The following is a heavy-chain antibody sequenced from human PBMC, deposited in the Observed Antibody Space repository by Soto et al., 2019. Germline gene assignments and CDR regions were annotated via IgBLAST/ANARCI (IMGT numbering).Heavy chain of an antibody. Sequence: PGGSLRLSCAASGFTFSSYTMSWVRQAPGKGLEWVSRIYGGGNGPHYADSVKGRVTISRDNSKNTLYLQMNSLRAEDTAVYYCAKMEGMDPWAYSFDYWGQGTLVTVSS. D-gene: IGHD2-2*03. CDR3: AKMEGMDPWAYSFDY. CDR1: GFTFSSYT. J-gene: IGHJ4*02. V-gene: IGHV3-23*01. CDR2: IYGGGNGP.